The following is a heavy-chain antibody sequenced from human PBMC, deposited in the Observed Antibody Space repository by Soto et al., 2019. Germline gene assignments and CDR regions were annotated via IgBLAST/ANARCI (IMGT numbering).Heavy chain of an antibody. CDR1: GYTFTSYA. V-gene: IGHV1-3*01. D-gene: IGHD5-18*01. CDR3: ARELYSYGYYLFDS. Sequence: ASVKVSCKASGYTFTSYAMHWVRQAPGQRLEWMGWINAGNGNTKYSQKFQGRVTITRDTSASTAYMELSSLRSEDTAVYYCARELYSYGYYLFDSWGQGTLVTVSS. J-gene: IGHJ4*02. CDR2: INAGNGNT.